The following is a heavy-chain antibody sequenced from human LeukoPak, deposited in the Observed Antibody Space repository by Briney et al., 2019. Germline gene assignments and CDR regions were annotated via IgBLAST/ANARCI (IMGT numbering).Heavy chain of an antibody. J-gene: IGHJ4*02. CDR1: GFTFSSYA. D-gene: IGHD3-22*01. CDR3: AKDRTSYYYDSSGYYPYFDY. CDR2: ISGSGGST. V-gene: IGHV3-23*01. Sequence: PGGSLRLSCAASGFTFSSYAMSWVRQAPGKGLEWVSAISGSGGSTYYADSVKGRFTISRDNSKNTLYLQMNSLRAEDTAVYYCAKDRTSYYYDSSGYYPYFDYWGQGTLVTVSS.